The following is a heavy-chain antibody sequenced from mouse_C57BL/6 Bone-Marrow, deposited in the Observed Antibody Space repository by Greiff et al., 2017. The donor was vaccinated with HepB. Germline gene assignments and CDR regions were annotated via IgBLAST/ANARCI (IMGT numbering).Heavy chain of an antibody. D-gene: IGHD3-3*01. CDR3: ARQGDGDSWFAY. J-gene: IGHJ3*01. CDR1: GFTFSDYG. Sequence: DVMLVESGGGLVQPGGSLKLSCAASGFTFSDYGMAWVRQAPRKGPEWVAFISNLAYSIYYADTVTGRFTISRENAKNTLYLEMSSLRSEDTAMYYCARQGDGDSWFAYWGQGTLVTVSA. V-gene: IGHV5-15*01. CDR2: ISNLAYSI.